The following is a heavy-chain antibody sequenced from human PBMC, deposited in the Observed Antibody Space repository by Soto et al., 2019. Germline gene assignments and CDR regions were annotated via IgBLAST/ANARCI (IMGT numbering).Heavy chain of an antibody. J-gene: IGHJ4*02. CDR2: IYYSGST. V-gene: IGHV4-31*03. Sequence: QVQLQESGPGLVKPSQTLSLTCTVSGGSIGSGGYYWSWIRQHPGKGLEWIGYIYYSGSTYYNPSLKSRVTISVDTSKNQFSLKLSSVTAADTAVYYCARGAVYYYDSSGLDYWGQGTLVTVSS. CDR3: ARGAVYYYDSSGLDY. CDR1: GGSIGSGGYY. D-gene: IGHD3-22*01.